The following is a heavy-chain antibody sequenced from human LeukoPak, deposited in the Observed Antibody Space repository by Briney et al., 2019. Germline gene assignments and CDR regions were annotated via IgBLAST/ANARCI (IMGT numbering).Heavy chain of an antibody. CDR1: GGSISNFY. V-gene: IGHV4-59*01. D-gene: IGHD2-21*02. J-gene: IGHJ3*01. CDR3: ARRPLTHVAFDV. Sequence: SETLSLTCTVSGGSISNFYWSWIRQPPGKGLEWIAYIYSTGSAVYNPSLRSRVTISVDTSKNQFSLKLSSVTAADTAVFFCARRPLTHVAFDVWGQGTVVTVSS. CDR2: IYSTGSA.